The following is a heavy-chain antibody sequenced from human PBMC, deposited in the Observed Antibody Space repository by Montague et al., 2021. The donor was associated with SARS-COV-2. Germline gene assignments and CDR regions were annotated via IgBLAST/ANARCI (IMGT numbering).Heavy chain of an antibody. V-gene: IGHV4-59*13. D-gene: IGHD2-21*01. J-gene: IGHJ2*01. CDR1: GGSINNYY. CDR2: IYYRGSVTT. Sequence: SETLSLTCSVSGGSINNYYWCWVRQSPGKGLEWIAYIYYRGSVTTIYXPSLKSRVSISVDTSENKFSLKLTSVTAADTAVYYCARRGGGEVFARFMYWYFDVWSRGSLVTVSS. CDR3: ARRGGGEVFARFMYWYFDV.